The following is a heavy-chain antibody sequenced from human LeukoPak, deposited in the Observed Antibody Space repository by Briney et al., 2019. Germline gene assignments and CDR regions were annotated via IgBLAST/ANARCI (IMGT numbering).Heavy chain of an antibody. J-gene: IGHJ4*02. D-gene: IGHD6-13*01. V-gene: IGHV3-64D*06. CDR3: VKDLYMGDSASWYFFHY. Sequence: GGSLRLSCSASGFIISDYAMHWVRQAPGKGLEYVSAISANGGSTYYAESVKGRFTISRDTSKNTLHLQMSSLRAEDTAMYHCVKDLYMGDSASWYFFHYWGQGTLVTVSS. CDR2: ISANGGST. CDR1: GFIISDYA.